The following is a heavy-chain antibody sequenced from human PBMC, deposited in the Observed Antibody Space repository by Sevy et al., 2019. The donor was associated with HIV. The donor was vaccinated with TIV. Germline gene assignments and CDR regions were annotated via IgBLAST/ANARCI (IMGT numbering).Heavy chain of an antibody. CDR2: IYYSGST. J-gene: IGHJ4*02. CDR3: ARVYGSGSYYPYFDY. Sequence: SETLSLTCTVSGGSISSYYWSWIRQPPGKGLEWIGYIYYSGSTNYNPSLKSRVTISVDTSKNQFSLKLSSVTAADTAVYYCARVYGSGSYYPYFDYWGQRTLVTVSS. D-gene: IGHD3-10*01. V-gene: IGHV4-59*01. CDR1: GGSISSYY.